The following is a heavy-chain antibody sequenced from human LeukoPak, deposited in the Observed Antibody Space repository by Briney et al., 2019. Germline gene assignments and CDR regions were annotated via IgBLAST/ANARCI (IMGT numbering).Heavy chain of an antibody. CDR2: MNPNSGDT. D-gene: IGHD3-22*01. J-gene: IGHJ4*02. CDR3: ARDSRPAASDY. V-gene: IGHV1-8*01. CDR1: GYTFTSYD. Sequence: ASVKVSCKASGYTFTSYDINWVRQATGQGLEWMGRMNPNSGDTGYAQKFQGRVTMTRNTSIRTAYMELSSLRSADTAVYYCARDSRPAASDYWGQGTLVTVSS.